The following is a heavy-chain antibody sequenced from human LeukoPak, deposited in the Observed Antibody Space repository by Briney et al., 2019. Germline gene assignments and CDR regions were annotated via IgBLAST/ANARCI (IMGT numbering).Heavy chain of an antibody. D-gene: IGHD2-21*01. Sequence: GGSLRLSCAASGFPFSNYWMSWVRQSPGKGLEWVGTTNPAGSVQYYADFVRRRFSISRDNAKGSLFLQIDSLRADDTAVYYCAWEGYCRVDECPSGNWGRGTLVTVSS. CDR2: TNPAGSVQ. CDR3: AWEGYCRVDECPSGN. J-gene: IGHJ4*02. V-gene: IGHV3-7*01. CDR1: GFPFSNYW.